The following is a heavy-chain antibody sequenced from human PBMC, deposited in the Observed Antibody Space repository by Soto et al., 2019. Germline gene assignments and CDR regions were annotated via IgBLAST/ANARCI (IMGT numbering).Heavy chain of an antibody. D-gene: IGHD2-2*01. CDR3: ARVVPGAEAWFGP. V-gene: IGHV1-18*01. Sequence: QVQLVQSGGEVKRPGASVKVSCKTSGYTFSNYGITWVRQAPGQPLEWLGWISLYSDGTNYAQKFQGEVYMTTDTSTTTAYMELRSLRSDDTAVYYCARVVPGAEAWFGPWGQGTLVTVSS. CDR1: GYTFSNYG. J-gene: IGHJ5*02. CDR2: ISLYSDGT.